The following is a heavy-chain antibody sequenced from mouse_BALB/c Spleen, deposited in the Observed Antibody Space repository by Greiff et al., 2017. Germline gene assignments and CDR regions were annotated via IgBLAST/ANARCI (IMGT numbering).Heavy chain of an antibody. D-gene: IGHD4-1*01. J-gene: IGHJ4*01. Sequence: EVKLVESGPDLVKPSQSLSLTCTVTGYSITSGYSWHWIRQFPGNKLEWMGYIHYSGSTNYNPSLKSRISITRDTSKNQFFLQLNSVTTEDTATYSGARKGGLTGTEYAMDYWGQGTSVTVSS. V-gene: IGHV3-1*02. CDR2: IHYSGST. CDR1: GYSITSGYS. CDR3: ARKGGLTGTEYAMDY.